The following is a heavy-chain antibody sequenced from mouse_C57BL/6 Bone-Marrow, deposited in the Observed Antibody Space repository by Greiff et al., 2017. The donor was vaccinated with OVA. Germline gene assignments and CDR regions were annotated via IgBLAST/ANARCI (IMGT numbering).Heavy chain of an antibody. Sequence: VKLMESGPGLVAPSQSLSITCTVSGFSLTSYGVDWVRQPPGKGLEWLGVIWGGGSTNYNSAPMSCLSICKDNSKSEVFLKINSLQTEDTAMYYCAKQPSMDYWGQGTSVTVSS. CDR2: IWGGGST. V-gene: IGHV2-9*01. CDR3: AKQPSMDY. CDR1: GFSLTSYG. J-gene: IGHJ4*01.